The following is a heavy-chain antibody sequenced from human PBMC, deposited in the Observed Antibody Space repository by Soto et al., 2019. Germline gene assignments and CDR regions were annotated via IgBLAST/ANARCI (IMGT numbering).Heavy chain of an antibody. CDR2: IIPIFGTA. CDR3: ARDLEVVAAAGGYYYYGMDV. D-gene: IGHD6-13*01. CDR1: GGTFSSYA. Sequence: QVQLVQSGAEVKKPGSSVKVSCKASGGTFSSYAISWVRQAPGQGLEWMGGIIPIFGTANYAQKFQGRVTITADEFTSTAYMELSSLRSEDTAVYYCARDLEVVAAAGGYYYYGMDVWGQGTTVTVSS. V-gene: IGHV1-69*01. J-gene: IGHJ6*02.